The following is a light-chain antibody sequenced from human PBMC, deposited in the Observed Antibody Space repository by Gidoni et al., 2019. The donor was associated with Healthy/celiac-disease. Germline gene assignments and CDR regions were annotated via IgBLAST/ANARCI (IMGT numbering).Light chain of an antibody. V-gene: IGLV4-69*01. Sequence: QLVLTQSPSASASLGASVKLTCTLSSGHSSYAIAWHQQQPEKGPRYLMKLNSDGSPSKGDGIPDRFSGSSSGAERYLTISSLQSEDEADYYCQTWGTGIRVFGGGTKLXV. CDR2: LNSDGSP. CDR1: SGHSSYA. J-gene: IGLJ3*02. CDR3: QTWGTGIRV.